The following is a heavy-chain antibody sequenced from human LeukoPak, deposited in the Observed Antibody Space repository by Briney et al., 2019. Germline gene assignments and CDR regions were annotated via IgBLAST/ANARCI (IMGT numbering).Heavy chain of an antibody. V-gene: IGHV1-18*01. D-gene: IGHD3-22*01. CDR1: GYPFTSYG. CDR3: SRARTVGYYDSSGF. Sequence: ASVKVSCKTSGYPFTSYGLGWIRQAPGQGLEWIGWISPADGKTRFSQKFVGRVTLTTDTPTTTVNMELRSLGSDDTAVYYCSRARTVGYYDSSGFWGQGTLVTVSS. J-gene: IGHJ4*02. CDR2: ISPADGKT.